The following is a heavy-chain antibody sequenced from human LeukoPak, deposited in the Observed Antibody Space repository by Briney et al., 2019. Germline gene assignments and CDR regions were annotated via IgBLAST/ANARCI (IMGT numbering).Heavy chain of an antibody. D-gene: IGHD3-22*01. CDR1: GYTLTELS. V-gene: IGHV1-24*01. CDR2: FDPEDGET. CDR3: ATIVDYYYYFDY. J-gene: IGHJ4*02. Sequence: GASVKVSCKVSGYTLTELSMHWVRQAPGKGLEWMGGFDPEDGETIYAQKFQGRVTMTEDTSTDTAYMELSSLRSEDTAVYYCATIVDYYYYFDYWGQGTLVTVSS.